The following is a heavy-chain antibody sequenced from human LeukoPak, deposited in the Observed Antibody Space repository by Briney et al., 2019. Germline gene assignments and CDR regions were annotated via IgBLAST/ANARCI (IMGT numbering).Heavy chain of an antibody. J-gene: IGHJ4*02. V-gene: IGHV3-23*01. D-gene: IGHD6-13*01. Sequence: GGSLRLSCAASGFSFDDYAMTWVRQAPGKGLEWVSTISGSGDITYYADSVKGRFTISRDNSKNTLYLQMNYLRVEDTALYYCAKHAAAEIDYWGQGTLVTVSS. CDR1: GFSFDDYA. CDR2: ISGSGDIT. CDR3: AKHAAAEIDY.